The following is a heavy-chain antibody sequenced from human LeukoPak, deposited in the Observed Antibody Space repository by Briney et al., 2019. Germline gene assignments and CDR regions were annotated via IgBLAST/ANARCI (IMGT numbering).Heavy chain of an antibody. Sequence: PGGSLRLSCAASGFTFSSYAMSWVRQAPGKGLEWVSAISGSGGSTYYADSVKGRFTISRDNFKNTLYLQMNSLRAEDTAVYFCAGGNSWPGLSYWGQGTLLTVSS. D-gene: IGHD6-13*01. CDR2: ISGSGGST. J-gene: IGHJ4*02. V-gene: IGHV3-23*01. CDR3: AGGNSWPGLSY. CDR1: GFTFSSYA.